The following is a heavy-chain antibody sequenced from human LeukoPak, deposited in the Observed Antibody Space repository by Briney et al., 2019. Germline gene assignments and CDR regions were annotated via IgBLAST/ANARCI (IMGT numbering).Heavy chain of an antibody. CDR1: GFTFSSYA. CDR3: AKDGYGYKDY. CDR2: IISSGDTT. V-gene: IGHV3-23*01. Sequence: GGSLRLSCAASGFTFSSYAMSWVRQAPGKGLEWVSAIISSGDTTYYADSVKGRFTISRDNSKNKLYLQVNSLRAEDTAVYYCAKDGYGYKDYWGQGTLVTVSS. J-gene: IGHJ4*02. D-gene: IGHD5-18*01.